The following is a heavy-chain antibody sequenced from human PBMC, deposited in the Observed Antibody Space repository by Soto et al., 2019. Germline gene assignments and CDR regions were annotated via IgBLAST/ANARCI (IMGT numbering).Heavy chain of an antibody. CDR2: ISGSGGST. V-gene: IGHV3-23*01. J-gene: IGHJ4*02. CDR3: AIASSGWYSFDY. CDR1: GFTFSSYA. Sequence: GGSLRLSCAASGFTFSSYAMSWVRQAPGKGLEWVSAISGSGGSTYYADSVKGRSTISRDNSKNTLYLQMNSLRAEDTAVYYCAIASSGWYSFDYWGQGTLVTVSS. D-gene: IGHD6-19*01.